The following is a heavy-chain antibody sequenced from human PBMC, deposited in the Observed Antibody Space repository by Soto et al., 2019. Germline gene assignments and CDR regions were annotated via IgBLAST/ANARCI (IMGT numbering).Heavy chain of an antibody. CDR3: ARDYDVNTAVDYWYFDL. D-gene: IGHD5-18*01. V-gene: IGHV4-4*07. Sequence: QVQLQESGPRLVTPSETLTLTCSLSGGSITNHYWGWIRQPPGKGLEFIGRIYPSGRAYYNPSLQSRVTMSVDTSKNQFSLKVNSVTAADTAIYYCARDYDVNTAVDYWYFDLWGRGTLITVSS. CDR1: GGSITNHY. CDR2: IYPSGRA. J-gene: IGHJ2*01.